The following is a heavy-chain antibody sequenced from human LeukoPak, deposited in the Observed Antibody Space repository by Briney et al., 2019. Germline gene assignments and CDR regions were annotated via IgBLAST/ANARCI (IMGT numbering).Heavy chain of an antibody. CDR1: GGTFSSYA. V-gene: IGHV1-69*13. Sequence: GASVKVSCKASGGTFSSYAISWVRQAPGQGLEWMGGIIPIFGTANYAQKFQGRVTITADESTSTAYMVLSSLRSEDTAVYYCATYQEGYSSGWYYFDYWGQGTLVTVSS. D-gene: IGHD6-19*01. CDR3: ATYQEGYSSGWYYFDY. CDR2: IIPIFGTA. J-gene: IGHJ4*02.